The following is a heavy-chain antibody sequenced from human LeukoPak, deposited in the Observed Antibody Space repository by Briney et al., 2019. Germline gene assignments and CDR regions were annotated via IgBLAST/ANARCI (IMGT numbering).Heavy chain of an antibody. CDR1: GGTFSSYA. Sequence: ASVKVSCKASGGTFSSYAISWLRQAPGQGLEWMGRIIPIFGTANYAQKFQGRVTITTDESTSTAYMELSSLRSEDTAVYYCARSWYYYDSSGYLFDYWGQGTLVTVSS. CDR2: IIPIFGTA. J-gene: IGHJ4*02. V-gene: IGHV1-69*05. D-gene: IGHD3-22*01. CDR3: ARSWYYYDSSGYLFDY.